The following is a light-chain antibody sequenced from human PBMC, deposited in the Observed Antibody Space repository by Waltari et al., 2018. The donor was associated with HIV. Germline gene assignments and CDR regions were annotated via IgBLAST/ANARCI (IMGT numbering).Light chain of an antibody. CDR3: AAWEDSLNGPIWV. Sequence: QSVLTQPPSASGTPGQRVTISCSGSSSNIGSYTVNWYQQIPGTAPKLLIFSNYYRPSGVPDRFSGSKSGPSASLAISGLHSDDEADYFCAAWEDSLNGPIWVFGGGTKLTVL. J-gene: IGLJ3*02. CDR1: SSNIGSYT. CDR2: SNY. V-gene: IGLV1-44*01.